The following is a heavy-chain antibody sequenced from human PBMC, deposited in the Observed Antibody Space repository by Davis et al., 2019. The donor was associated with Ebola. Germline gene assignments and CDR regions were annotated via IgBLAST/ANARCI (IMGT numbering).Heavy chain of an antibody. Sequence: GESLKISCAASGFAVSNNYMNWVRQAPGKGLEWVSVIYSGNFYTGENTYYADSVKGRFTIARDNSKNTVYLQMNSLTAEDTAVYYCARPQSDYYGMDVWGQGTTVTV. CDR3: ARPQSDYYGMDV. CDR1: GFAVSNNY. CDR2: IYSGNFYTGENT. V-gene: IGHV3-53*01. J-gene: IGHJ6*02.